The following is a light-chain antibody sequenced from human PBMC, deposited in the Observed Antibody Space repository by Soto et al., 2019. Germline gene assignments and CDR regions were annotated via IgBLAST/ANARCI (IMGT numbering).Light chain of an antibody. J-gene: IGKJ2*01. CDR2: KAS. CDR1: QSISSY. V-gene: IGKV1-5*03. Sequence: DIQMTQSPSSLSASVGDRVTITCRASQSISSYLNWYQQKPGKAPKLLIYKASSLQTGVPSRFSGSGDGTEFSLTISSLQGDDGATYYCQQYHPSFGLYTFGRGTK. CDR3: QQYHPSFGLYT.